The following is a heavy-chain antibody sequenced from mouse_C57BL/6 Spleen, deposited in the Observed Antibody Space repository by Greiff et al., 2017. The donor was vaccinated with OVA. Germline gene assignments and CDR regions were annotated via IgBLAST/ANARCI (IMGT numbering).Heavy chain of an antibody. V-gene: IGHV1-64*01. Sequence: QVQLQQPGAELVKPGASVKLSCKASGYTFTSYWMHWVKQRPGQGLEWIGMIHPNSGSTNYNEKFKSKATLTVDKSSSTAYMQLSSLTSEDSAVYCCTREIYYGDWDFGYWGQGTTLTVSS. CDR2: IHPNSGST. D-gene: IGHD2-13*01. CDR3: TREIYYGDWDFGY. J-gene: IGHJ2*01. CDR1: GYTFTSYW.